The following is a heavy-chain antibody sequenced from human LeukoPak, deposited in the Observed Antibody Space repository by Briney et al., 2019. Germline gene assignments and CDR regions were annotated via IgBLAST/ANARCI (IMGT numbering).Heavy chain of an antibody. D-gene: IGHD6-6*01. Sequence: GGSLRLSCAASGFTFSSYAVTWVRQAPGMGLEWVSTISGSGDGTYYAESVEGRFTISRDNSKNTLYLQMNSLRAEDTAVYYCAKSRVASSSALYDSWGQGTLVTVSS. CDR3: AKSRVASSSALYDS. CDR2: ISGSGDGT. V-gene: IGHV3-23*01. J-gene: IGHJ4*02. CDR1: GFTFSSYA.